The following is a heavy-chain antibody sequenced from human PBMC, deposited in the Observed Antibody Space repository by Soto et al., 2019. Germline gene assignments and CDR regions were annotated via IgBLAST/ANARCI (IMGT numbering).Heavy chain of an antibody. CDR2: ISRRSSTI. CDR3: ARDGSTNSWIDY. CDR1: GFAFSAYR. D-gene: IGHD2-2*01. V-gene: IGHV3-48*01. Sequence: PGGSLRLSCAASGFAFSAYRMNWVRQTPGKGLEWLSHISRRSSTIYYADSVKGRFTTSRDNAKGSLYLQMNSLRAEDTAIYYCARDGSTNSWIDYWGQGALVTVSS. J-gene: IGHJ4*02.